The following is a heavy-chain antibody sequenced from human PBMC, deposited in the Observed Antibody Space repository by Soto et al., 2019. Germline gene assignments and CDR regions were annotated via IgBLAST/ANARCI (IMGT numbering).Heavy chain of an antibody. CDR2: LKGNGDST. CDR1: GFTFSTNA. V-gene: IGHV3-23*01. Sequence: GGSLRLSCAASGFTFSTNAVSWVRQAPGKGLEWLSSLKGNGDSTYYADSVKGRFTISRDISRNTLFLQMNGLTAEDTAIYYCAKYSGASIWYFDFWGQGTLVTVSS. CDR3: AKYSGASIWYFDF. J-gene: IGHJ4*02. D-gene: IGHD2-21*01.